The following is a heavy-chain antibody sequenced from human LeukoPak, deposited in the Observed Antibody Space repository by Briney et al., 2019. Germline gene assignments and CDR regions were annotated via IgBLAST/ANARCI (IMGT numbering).Heavy chain of an antibody. CDR1: GFTFSSYG. J-gene: IGHJ4*02. D-gene: IGHD6-13*01. CDR2: ISYDGSNK. V-gene: IGHV3-30*18. CDR3: AKDTISAVGDY. Sequence: GSLRLSCAASGFTFSSYGMHWVRQAPGKGLEWVAVISYDGSNKYYAGSVRGRFTISRDNSKDTLYLQMNSLRVEDTAVYYCAKDTISAVGDYWGQGTLVTVSS.